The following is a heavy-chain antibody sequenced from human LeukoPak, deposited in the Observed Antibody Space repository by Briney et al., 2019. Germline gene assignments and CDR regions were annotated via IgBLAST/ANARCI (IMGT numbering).Heavy chain of an antibody. D-gene: IGHD1-26*01. CDR2: ISSSSDTI. CDR3: ASRMRVGPNI. Sequence: PGGSLRLSCAASGFTFGPYTMNWVRQAPGKGLEWVSYISSSSDTIYYADSVKGRFTISRDNAKNSLYLQMNSLRAEDTAVYYCASRMRVGPNIWGQGTLVTVSS. V-gene: IGHV3-48*04. CDR1: GFTFGPYT. J-gene: IGHJ4*02.